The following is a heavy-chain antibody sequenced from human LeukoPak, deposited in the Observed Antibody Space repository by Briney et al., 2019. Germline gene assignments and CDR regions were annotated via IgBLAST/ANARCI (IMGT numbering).Heavy chain of an antibody. Sequence: KPSQTLSLTGTVSGGSISSGDYYWSWIRQPPGKGLEWIGYIYYSGSTHYKSSLKSRVTISVDTSKNQFSLKLSSVTAADTAVYYCARTPLGYCSSTSCYAGRKGFDYWGQGTLVTDSS. CDR1: GGSISSGDYY. CDR3: ARTPLGYCSSTSCYAGRKGFDY. CDR2: IYYSGST. D-gene: IGHD2-2*01. V-gene: IGHV4-30-4*01. J-gene: IGHJ4*02.